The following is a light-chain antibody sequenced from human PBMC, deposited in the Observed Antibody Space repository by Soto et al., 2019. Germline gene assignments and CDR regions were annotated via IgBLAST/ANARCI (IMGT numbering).Light chain of an antibody. Sequence: QSVLTQPASVSGSPGPSITISCTGTSSDVGGYNYVSWYQQHPGKAPKLMIYDVSNRPSGVSNRFSGSKSGNTASLTISGLQAEDEADYYCSSYTSSSTLGFGTGTKLTVL. V-gene: IGLV2-14*01. CDR3: SSYTSSSTLG. CDR2: DVS. CDR1: SSDVGGYNY. J-gene: IGLJ1*01.